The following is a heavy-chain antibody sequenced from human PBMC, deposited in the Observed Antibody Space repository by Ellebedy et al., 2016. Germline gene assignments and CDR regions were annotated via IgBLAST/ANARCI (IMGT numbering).Heavy chain of an antibody. CDR2: ISGSGGST. D-gene: IGHD6-19*01. Sequence: GGSLRLSCAASGFTFSTSGMRWVRQVAGKGLEWVSAISGSGGSTYYADFVTGRFTISSDNSTNSLYLQMNSLRAEDTAIYYCAKDHYQGSSGWLDYVDHWGQGTLVTVSS. J-gene: IGHJ4*02. CDR1: GFTFSTSG. V-gene: IGHV3-23*01. CDR3: AKDHYQGSSGWLDYVDH.